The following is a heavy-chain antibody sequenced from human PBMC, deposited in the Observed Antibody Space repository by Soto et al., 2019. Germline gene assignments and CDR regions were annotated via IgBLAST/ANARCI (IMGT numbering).Heavy chain of an antibody. V-gene: IGHV4-30-4*01. Sequence: QVQLQESGPGLVKPSQTLSLTCTVSGGSISSGDYYWSWIRQPPGKGLEWIGYIYYSGSNYYNPSLKSRVTISVDTSKNQFSLKLSSVTAADTAVYYCARGTGSGYFLDAFDIWGQGTMVTVSS. J-gene: IGHJ3*02. CDR3: ARGTGSGYFLDAFDI. CDR2: IYYSGSN. CDR1: GGSISSGDYY. D-gene: IGHD3-22*01.